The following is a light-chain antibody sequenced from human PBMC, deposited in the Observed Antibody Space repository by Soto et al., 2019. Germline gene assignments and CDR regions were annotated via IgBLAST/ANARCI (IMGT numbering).Light chain of an antibody. CDR1: QSISMW. V-gene: IGKV1-5*03. Sequence: DIQMSQSPSTLSASVGDRVTITCRASQSISMWLAWYQQKPGKAPRLLIYKASSLESGVPSRFRGSGFGTEFTLTISRLQPDDFGTYYCQQYSTLWTFGQGTKVDIK. CDR3: QQYSTLWT. J-gene: IGKJ1*01. CDR2: KAS.